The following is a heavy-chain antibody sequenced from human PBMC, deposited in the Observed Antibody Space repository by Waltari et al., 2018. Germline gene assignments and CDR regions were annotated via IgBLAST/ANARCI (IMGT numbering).Heavy chain of an antibody. D-gene: IGHD2-15*01. CDR3: ARAATEYYYGMDV. J-gene: IGHJ6*02. Sequence: EVQLVESGGGLVQPGGSLRLSCAASGFTFSSYEMNWVRQAPGKGLEWVSYSSSSGSTIYYADSVKGRFTISRDNAKNSLYLQMNSLRAEDTAVYYCARAATEYYYGMDVWGQGTTVTVSS. CDR2: SSSSGSTI. CDR1: GFTFSSYE. V-gene: IGHV3-48*03.